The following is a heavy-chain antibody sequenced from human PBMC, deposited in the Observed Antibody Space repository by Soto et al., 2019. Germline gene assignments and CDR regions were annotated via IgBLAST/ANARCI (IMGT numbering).Heavy chain of an antibody. CDR3: SKGGRSMLNDY. V-gene: IGHV3-23*01. CDR1: GGNFIDYC. Sequence: VPCTAAGGNFIDYCGSRIRQDPGKGLEWVSVIGTTADTYYADSVRGRFTISRVNSENTVYLQMNSLRAEDTAVYYCSKGGRSMLNDYWGQGTLVTVSS. D-gene: IGHD3-10*02. J-gene: IGHJ4*02. CDR2: IGTTADT.